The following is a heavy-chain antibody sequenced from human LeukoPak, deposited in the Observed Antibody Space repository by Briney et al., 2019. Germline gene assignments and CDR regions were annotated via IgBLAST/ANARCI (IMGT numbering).Heavy chain of an antibody. CDR1: GFTFSNYG. V-gene: IGHV3-33*01. D-gene: IGHD6-19*01. J-gene: IGHJ4*02. CDR3: ARDRSEVAGISSLWFDY. Sequence: GGSLRLSCAASGFTFSNYGMHWVRQAPGKGLEWVAHIWYDGANKYYADSVKGRFTISRDNSKNTLFLQMNSLRAEDTAVYYCARDRSEVAGISSLWFDYWGQGTLVTVSS. CDR2: IWYDGANK.